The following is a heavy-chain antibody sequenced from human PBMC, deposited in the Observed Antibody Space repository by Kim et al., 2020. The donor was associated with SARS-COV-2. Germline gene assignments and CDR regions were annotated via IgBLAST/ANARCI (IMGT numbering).Heavy chain of an antibody. CDR3: ARGVLRYFDWFFGMDV. Sequence: LKSRVTISVDTSKNQFSLKLSSVTAADTAVYYCARGVLRYFDWFFGMDVWGQGTTVTVSS. J-gene: IGHJ6*02. D-gene: IGHD3-9*01. V-gene: IGHV4-30-2*05.